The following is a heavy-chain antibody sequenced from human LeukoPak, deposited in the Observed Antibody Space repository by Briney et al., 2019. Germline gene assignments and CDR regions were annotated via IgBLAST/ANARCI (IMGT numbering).Heavy chain of an antibody. Sequence: ASVKVSCKASGYTFINYGMNWVRQAPGQGLEWMGWINTNTGNPTYAQGFTGRFVFSLDTSVSTTYLQIGSLKAGDTAVYYCARPSGTIFGVVTPFDYWGQGTLVTVSS. D-gene: IGHD3-3*01. CDR1: GYTFINYG. J-gene: IGHJ4*02. CDR2: INTNTGNP. CDR3: ARPSGTIFGVVTPFDY. V-gene: IGHV7-4-1*01.